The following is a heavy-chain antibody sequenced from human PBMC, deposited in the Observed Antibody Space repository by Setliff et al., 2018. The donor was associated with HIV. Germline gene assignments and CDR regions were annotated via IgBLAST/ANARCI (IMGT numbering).Heavy chain of an antibody. V-gene: IGHV4-34*01. CDR3: GVWILRDTSDI. D-gene: IGHD1-1*01. CDR2: VRYNGGT. J-gene: IGHJ3*02. Sequence: SETLSLTCTIYGGSFSGNHWCWIRQSPGNGLEWMGEVRYNGGTRYNPSLENRVSMSVDTSKNQFSLKLLSVTAADTAVYYCGVWILRDTSDIWGQGTVVTVSS. CDR1: GGSFSGNH.